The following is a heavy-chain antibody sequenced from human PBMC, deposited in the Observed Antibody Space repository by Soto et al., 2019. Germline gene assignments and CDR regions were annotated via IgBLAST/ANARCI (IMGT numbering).Heavy chain of an antibody. CDR2: ISGSGGST. CDR3: ARDRSYYDSSGSYSPPY. J-gene: IGHJ4*02. CDR1: GFTFSSYA. V-gene: IGHV3-23*01. D-gene: IGHD3-22*01. Sequence: VGSLRLSCAASGFTFSSYAMSWVRQAPGKGLEWVSAISGSGGSTYYADSVKGRFTISRDNSKNTLYLQMNSLRAEDTAVYYCARDRSYYDSSGSYSPPYWGQGTLVTVSS.